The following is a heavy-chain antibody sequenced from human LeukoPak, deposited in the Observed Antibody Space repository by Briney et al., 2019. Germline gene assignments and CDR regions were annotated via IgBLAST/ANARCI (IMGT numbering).Heavy chain of an antibody. Sequence: PGGSLRLSCAASGFTFSSYWMHWVRQAPGKGLVWVSRINSDGSSTSYADSVKGRFTISRDNAKNTLYLQMNRLRAEGTAVYYFASLVTERYYYDSSGYYGNWGQGTLVTVSS. CDR3: ASLVTERYYYDSSGYYGN. CDR2: INSDGSST. CDR1: GFTFSSYW. D-gene: IGHD3-22*01. J-gene: IGHJ4*02. V-gene: IGHV3-74*01.